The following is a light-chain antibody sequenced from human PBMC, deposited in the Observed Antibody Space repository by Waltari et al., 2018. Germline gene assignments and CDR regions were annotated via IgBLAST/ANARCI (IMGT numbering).Light chain of an antibody. J-gene: IGLJ1*01. CDR3: SSYSGRITHV. CDR2: DVT. Sequence: QSALPQPAPVSGSPGQPITISCPGTTCDVGGYDYFSWYQQYPAKAPRLLIFDVTRRPSGVSNRFSGSKSGNTASLTISGLQPEDEAAYYCSSYSGRITHVFGTGTQLTVL. V-gene: IGLV2-14*03. CDR1: TCDVGGYDY.